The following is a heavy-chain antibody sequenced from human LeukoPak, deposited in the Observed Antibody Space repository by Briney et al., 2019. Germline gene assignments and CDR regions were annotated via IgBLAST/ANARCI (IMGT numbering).Heavy chain of an antibody. CDR2: IYYSGST. V-gene: IGHV4-61*08. Sequence: SETLSLTCTVSGGSISSGGYYWSWIRQPPGKGLEWIAFIYYSGSTSYNPSLKSRVTMSVDTSKNQFSLKLSSVTAADTAVYYCARHEFFDSSGYYPLRHWGQGTLVTVSS. D-gene: IGHD3-22*01. CDR1: GGSISSGGYY. J-gene: IGHJ4*02. CDR3: ARHEFFDSSGYYPLRH.